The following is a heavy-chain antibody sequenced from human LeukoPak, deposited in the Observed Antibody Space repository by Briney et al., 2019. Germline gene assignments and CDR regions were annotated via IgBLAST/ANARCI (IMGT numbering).Heavy chain of an antibody. CDR3: ATRRYSSSPNDAFDI. V-gene: IGHV1-24*01. Sequence: ASVKVSCKVSRYTLTELSKHWVRQAPGKGLEWMGGFDPEDGETIYAQKFQGRVTMTEDTSTDTAYMELSSLRSEDTAVYYCATRRYSSSPNDAFDIWGQGTMVTVSS. CDR2: FDPEDGET. J-gene: IGHJ3*02. D-gene: IGHD6-6*01. CDR1: RYTLTELS.